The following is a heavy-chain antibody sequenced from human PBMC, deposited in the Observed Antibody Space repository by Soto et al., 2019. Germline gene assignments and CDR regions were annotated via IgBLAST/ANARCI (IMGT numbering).Heavy chain of an antibody. V-gene: IGHV4-39*01. CDR2: IYYSGST. CDR3: ARHERVGGWTRRTLYNWFDP. CDR1: GGSISSSSYY. D-gene: IGHD6-19*01. J-gene: IGHJ5*02. Sequence: SETLSLTCTVSGGSISSSSYYWGWIRQPPGKGLEWIGSIYYSGSTYYNPSLKSRVTISVDTSKNQFSLKLSSVTAADTAVYYCARHERVGGWTRRTLYNWFDPWGQGTLVTVSS.